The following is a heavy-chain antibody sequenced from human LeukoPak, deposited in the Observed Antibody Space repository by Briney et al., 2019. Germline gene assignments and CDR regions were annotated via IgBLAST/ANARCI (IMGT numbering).Heavy chain of an antibody. CDR2: ISSSSSST. CDR1: GFTFSDYY. J-gene: IGHJ3*02. V-gene: IGHV3-11*05. Sequence: GGSLRLSCAASGFTFSDYYISWIRQAPGKGLEWVAYISSSSSSTNYADSVKGRFTISRDNAKNSLYPQMNSLRAEDTAVYYCARVPGKYAFDIWGQATMVTVSA. D-gene: IGHD3-10*01. CDR3: ARVPGKYAFDI.